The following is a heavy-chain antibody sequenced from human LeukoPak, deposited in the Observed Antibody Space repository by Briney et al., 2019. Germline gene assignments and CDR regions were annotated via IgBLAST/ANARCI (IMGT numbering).Heavy chain of an antibody. CDR1: GFTFSSYG. Sequence: GGALRLFCGASGFTFSSYGMHWGRQAPGKGLEGGAVISYDGSNKYYADTVKGRFTISRDNSKNTLYLQMNSLRAEDTAVYYCAKDSELRYFDWLSNPLYYFDYWGQGTLVTVSS. J-gene: IGHJ4*02. CDR2: ISYDGSNK. V-gene: IGHV3-30*18. CDR3: AKDSELRYFDWLSNPLYYFDY. D-gene: IGHD3-9*01.